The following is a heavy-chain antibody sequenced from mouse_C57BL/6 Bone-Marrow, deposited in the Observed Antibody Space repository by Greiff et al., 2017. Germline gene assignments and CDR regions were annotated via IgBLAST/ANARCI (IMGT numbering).Heavy chain of an antibody. J-gene: IGHJ4*01. CDR3: VRHGGDY. Sequence: EVQLQESGGGLVQPKGSLKLSCAASGFSFNTYAMNWVRQAPGQGLEWVARIRSKSNNYASYHADSVKDRFTISRDDSESMLYLQMNDLKAEDTAMYYCVRHGGDYWGRGTSVTVSS. CDR1: GFSFNTYA. V-gene: IGHV10-1*01. CDR2: IRSKSNNYAS.